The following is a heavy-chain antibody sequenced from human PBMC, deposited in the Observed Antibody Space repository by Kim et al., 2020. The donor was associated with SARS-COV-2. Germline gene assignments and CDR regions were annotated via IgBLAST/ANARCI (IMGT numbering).Heavy chain of an antibody. CDR3: ARGRRVVPAATYYYYYFGMDV. V-gene: IGHV4-34*01. CDR1: GGSFSGYY. Sequence: SETLSLTCAVYGGSFSGYYWSWIRQPPGKGLEWIGEINHSGSTNYNPSLKSRVTISVDTSKNQFSLKLSSVTAADTAVYYCARGRRVVPAATYYYYYFGMDVWGQGTTVTVSS. J-gene: IGHJ6*02. D-gene: IGHD2-2*01. CDR2: INHSGST.